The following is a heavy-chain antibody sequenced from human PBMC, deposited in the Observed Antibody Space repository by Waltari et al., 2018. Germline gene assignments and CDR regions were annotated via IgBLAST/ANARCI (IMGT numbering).Heavy chain of an antibody. CDR3: ARNTLSLDYSHYYYGMDV. V-gene: IGHV4-39*01. D-gene: IGHD4-4*01. CDR1: GGSISSSSYY. Sequence: QLQLQESGPGLVKPSETLSLTCTVSGGSISSSSYYWGWIRQPPGKGLEWIGSIYYSGSTYYNPSLKSRVTISVDTSKNQFSLKLSSVTAADTAVYYCARNTLSLDYSHYYYGMDVWGQGTTVTVSS. CDR2: IYYSGST. J-gene: IGHJ6*02.